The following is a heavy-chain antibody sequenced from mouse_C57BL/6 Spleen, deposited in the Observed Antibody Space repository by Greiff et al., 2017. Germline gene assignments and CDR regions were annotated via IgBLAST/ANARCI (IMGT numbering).Heavy chain of an antibody. D-gene: IGHD2-5*01. CDR1: GYTFTSYW. CDR2: IDPSDSYT. J-gene: IGHJ2*01. CDR3: ARSGSNYGLYYFDY. Sequence: QVQLQQSGAELVMPGASVKLSCKASGYTFTSYWMHWVKQRPGQGLEWIGEIDPSDSYTNYNQKFKGKSTLTVDKSSSTAYMQLSSLTSEDSAVYYCARSGSNYGLYYFDYWGQGTTLTVSS. V-gene: IGHV1-69*01.